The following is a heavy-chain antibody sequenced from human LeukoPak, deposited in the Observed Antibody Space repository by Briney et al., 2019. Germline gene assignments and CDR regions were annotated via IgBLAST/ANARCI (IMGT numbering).Heavy chain of an antibody. V-gene: IGHV4-31*03. CDR1: GASVSGGRYY. CDR3: ARGARTLSGYGSRTAGRANWFDP. Sequence: SETLSLTCTVSGASVSGGRYYWSWIRQHPGKGLEWIGFTSYSGGAFYNPSLKSRVTISVDTSKNQFSLKLSSVTAADTAVYYCARGARTLSGYGSRTAGRANWFDPWGQGTLVTVSS. D-gene: IGHD5-12*01. J-gene: IGHJ5*02. CDR2: TSYSGGA.